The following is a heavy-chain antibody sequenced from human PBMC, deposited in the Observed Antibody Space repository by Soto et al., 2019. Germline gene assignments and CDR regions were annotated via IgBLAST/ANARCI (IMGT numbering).Heavy chain of an antibody. CDR1: GFTFSGDW. J-gene: IGHJ4*02. V-gene: IGHV3-74*01. CDR2: INMDGSST. D-gene: IGHD2-2*01. CDR3: ARGPRGLYHHDY. Sequence: GGSLRLSCAASGFTFSGDWMHWVRQGAGKGLVWVSRINMDGSSTNYADSVKGRFTISRDNAKNTLYLQMNSLRVDGTAVYYCARGPRGLYHHDYSGQGALVTVSS.